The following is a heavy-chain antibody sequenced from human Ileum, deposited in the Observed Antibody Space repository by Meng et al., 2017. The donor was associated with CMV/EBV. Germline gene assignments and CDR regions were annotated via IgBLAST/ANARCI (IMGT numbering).Heavy chain of an antibody. CDR2: IRHDGSED. CDR3: TKGGFDS. CDR1: GFPFNIYY. D-gene: IGHD2-15*01. Sequence: VQLLESGGGLVQPGGSLRLSCVTSGFPFNIYYMHWVRQAPGKGLDWVTCIRHDGSEDFYVDSVKGRFTISRDNSKNTLYLQMNSLRVDDSALYYCTKGGFDSWGQGTLVTVSS. V-gene: IGHV3-30*02. J-gene: IGHJ4*02.